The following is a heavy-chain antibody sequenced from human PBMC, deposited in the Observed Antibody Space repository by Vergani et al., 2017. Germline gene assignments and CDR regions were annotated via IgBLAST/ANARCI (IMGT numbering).Heavy chain of an antibody. J-gene: IGHJ4*02. CDR1: GFTLSSYG. V-gene: IGHV3-30*18. Sequence: QVQLVESGGGVVQPGRSLSPSCAASGFTLSSYGMHWVRQAPGKGLEWVAVISYDGSNKYYADSVKGRFTISSDNSKNTLYLQMNSLRAEDTAVYYCAKGYDILTGYDTLDYWGQGTLVTVSS. D-gene: IGHD3-9*01. CDR3: AKGYDILTGYDTLDY. CDR2: ISYDGSNK.